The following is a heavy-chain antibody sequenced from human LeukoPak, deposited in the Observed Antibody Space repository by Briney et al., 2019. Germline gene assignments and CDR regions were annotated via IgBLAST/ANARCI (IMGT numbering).Heavy chain of an antibody. V-gene: IGHV1-24*01. CDR2: FDPEDGET. J-gene: IGHJ6*02. D-gene: IGHD3-10*01. CDR3: ATYYGSGSTKLGYYYGMDV. CDR1: GYTLTELS. Sequence: ASVKVSCKVSGYTLTELSMHWVRQAPGKGLEWMGGFDPEDGETIYAQKFQGRVTMTEDTSTDTAYMELSSLRSEDTAVYYCATYYGSGSTKLGYYYGMDVWGQGTTVTVSS.